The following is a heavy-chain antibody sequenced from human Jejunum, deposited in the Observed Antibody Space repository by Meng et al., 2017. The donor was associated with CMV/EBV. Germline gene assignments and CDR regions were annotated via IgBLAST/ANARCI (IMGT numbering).Heavy chain of an antibody. D-gene: IGHD7-27*01. CDR1: GASISSSDYY. V-gene: IGHV4-39*07. J-gene: IGHJ5*02. CDR2: IYYSGST. CDR3: ASGIKTGIVDL. Sequence: QLELQESGPGLVKPSETLSLTCTGSGASISSSDYYWGWIRQSPGKGLEWIGTIYYSGSTYTNPSLNSAVTISVDTSKNQFSLKLSFVTAADTAVYYCASGIKTGIVDLWGQGTLVTVSS.